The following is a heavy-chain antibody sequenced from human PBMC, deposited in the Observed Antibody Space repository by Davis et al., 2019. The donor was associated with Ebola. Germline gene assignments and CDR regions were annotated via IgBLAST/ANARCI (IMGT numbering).Heavy chain of an antibody. J-gene: IGHJ3*02. CDR3: AKDTSNIWFDI. CDR2: LGTSADT. V-gene: IGHV3-23*01. Sequence: GESLKISCVASGFVFRNYVMSWVRQAPGKGLELDSTLGTSADTYYADSVKGRFTISRDNSKNTLYLQMNGLRVEDTAIYYCAKDTSNIWFDIWGQGTNVTVSS. CDR1: GFVFRNYV. D-gene: IGHD1-26*01.